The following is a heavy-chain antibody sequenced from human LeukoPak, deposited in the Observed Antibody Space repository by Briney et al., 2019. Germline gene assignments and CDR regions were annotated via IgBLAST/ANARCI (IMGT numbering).Heavy chain of an antibody. CDR3: ARGEQQRFPFDY. CDR2: ISSSGSTI. D-gene: IGHD6-13*01. J-gene: IGHJ4*02. Sequence: GGSLRLSCAASGFTFSSYEMNWVRQAPGKGLEWVSYISSSGSTIFYADSVKGRFTISRDNAKNSLYLQMNSLRAEDTAVYYCARGEQQRFPFDYWGQGTLVTVSS. CDR1: GFTFSSYE. V-gene: IGHV3-48*03.